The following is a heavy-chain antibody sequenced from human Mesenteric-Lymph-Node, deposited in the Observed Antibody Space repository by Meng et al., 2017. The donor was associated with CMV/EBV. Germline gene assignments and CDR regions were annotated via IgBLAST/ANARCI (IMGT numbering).Heavy chain of an antibody. V-gene: IGHV3-48*03. CDR2: ISSGGGTK. J-gene: IGHJ1*01. Sequence: GESLKISCAASGFTFSSHGMHWVRQAPGKGLEWVSYISSGGGTKYYADSVKGRFTISRDNAKNSLYLQMNSLRAEDTAVYYCARPYYYDSSGYPEYFQHWGQGTLVTVSS. D-gene: IGHD3-22*01. CDR1: GFTFSSHG. CDR3: ARPYYYDSSGYPEYFQH.